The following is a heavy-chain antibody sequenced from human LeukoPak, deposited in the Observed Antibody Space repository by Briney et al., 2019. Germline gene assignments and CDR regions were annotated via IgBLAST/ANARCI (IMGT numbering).Heavy chain of an antibody. J-gene: IGHJ4*02. CDR2: INPHNGDT. Sequence: ASVKVSCKASGYTFTGSYIHWVRQAPGQGLEWMGRINPHNGDTIYTQKFQGRVTMTRDTSTSTVYMELSSLRSKDTAVYYCARGRRTTVSDYWGQGTLVTVSS. CDR1: GYTFTGSY. CDR3: ARGRRTTVSDY. D-gene: IGHD4-11*01. V-gene: IGHV1-2*06.